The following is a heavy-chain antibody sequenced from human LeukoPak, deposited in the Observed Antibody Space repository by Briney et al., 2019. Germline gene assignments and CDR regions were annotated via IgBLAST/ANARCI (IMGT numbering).Heavy chain of an antibody. CDR2: INYSGST. V-gene: IGHV4-39*01. D-gene: IGHD6-6*01. CDR1: GGSTSSNSYY. J-gene: IGHJ6*03. CDR3: ARQSIAARGYYYYLDV. Sequence: PSETLSLTCAVSGGSTSSNSYYWGWIRQPPGKGLEWIGSINYSGSTYYNPSLKSRVTMSVDTSKNQFSLRLSSVTAADTAFYYCARQSIAARGYYYYLDVWGKGTTVTVSS.